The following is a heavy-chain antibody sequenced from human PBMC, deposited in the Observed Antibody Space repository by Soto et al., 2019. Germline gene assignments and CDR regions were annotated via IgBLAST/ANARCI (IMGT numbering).Heavy chain of an antibody. V-gene: IGHV4-61*01. CDR3: ARTTPFTVIDQSPDY. D-gene: IGHD3-22*01. J-gene: IGHJ4*02. Sequence: SETLSLTCTVSGGSVSSGSYYWSWIRQPPGRGLEWIGYIYYSGSTNYNPSLKSRVTISVDTSKNQFSLKLSSVTAADTAVYYCARTTPFTVIDQSPDYWGQGTLVTVS. CDR1: GGSVSSGSYY. CDR2: IYYSGST.